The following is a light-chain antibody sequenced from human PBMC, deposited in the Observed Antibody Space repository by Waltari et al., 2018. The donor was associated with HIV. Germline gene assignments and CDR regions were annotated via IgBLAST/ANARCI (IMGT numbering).Light chain of an antibody. V-gene: IGLV2-14*03. CDR2: DVD. Sequence: SAVTQPASVSGLPGQPITISSSGDDSAFGLYNFVSWYQQHPGKLPRLILYDVDSRPSGISARFSGSKSGHTASLNISGLRAEDEADYYCSSFTGDNSLLFGGGTKVTVL. CDR1: DSAFGLYNF. J-gene: IGLJ3*02. CDR3: SSFTGDNSLL.